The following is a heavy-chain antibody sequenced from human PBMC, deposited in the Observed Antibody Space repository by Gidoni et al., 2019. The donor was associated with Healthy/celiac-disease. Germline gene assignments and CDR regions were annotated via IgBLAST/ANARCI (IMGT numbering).Heavy chain of an antibody. CDR2: IRSKAYGGTT. J-gene: IGHJ2*01. V-gene: IGHV3-49*05. CDR3: TRVNYGDYGNWYFDL. D-gene: IGHD4-17*01. CDR1: GFTFGDYA. Sequence: EVQLVESGGGLVKPGRSLRLSCTASGFTFGDYAMSWFRQAPGKGLEWVGFIRSKAYGGTTEYAASVKGRFTISRDDSKSIAYLQMNSLKTEDTAVYYCTRVNYGDYGNWYFDLWGRGTLVTVSS.